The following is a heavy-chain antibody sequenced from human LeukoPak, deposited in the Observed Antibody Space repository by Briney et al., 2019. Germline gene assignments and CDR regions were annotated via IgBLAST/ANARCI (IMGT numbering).Heavy chain of an antibody. J-gene: IGHJ2*01. Sequence: PGGSLRLSCAASGFSISDYYMNWIRQAPGKGLECVSCIHSITSSTYYADSVKGRFTISRDNAKNSLYLQMDSLKAEDTAVYYCARVGSSWFFDLWGRGTLVTVSS. CDR3: ARVGSSWFFDL. V-gene: IGHV3-11*04. CDR2: IHSITSST. CDR1: GFSISDYY. D-gene: IGHD6-13*01.